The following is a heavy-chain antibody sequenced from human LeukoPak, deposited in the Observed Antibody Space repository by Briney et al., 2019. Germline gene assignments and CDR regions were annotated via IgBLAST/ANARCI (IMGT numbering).Heavy chain of an antibody. V-gene: IGHV4-30-4*01. J-gene: IGHJ4*02. CDR2: IYYSGST. D-gene: IGHD3-22*01. CDR1: GGSISSGDYY. Sequence: TLSLTCTVSGGSISSGDYYWSWIRQPPGKGLEWFGYIYYSGSTYYNPSLKSRVTISVDTPKNQFSLKLSSVTAADTAVYYCAGDYYDSSGYGSPFGYWGQGALVTVSS. CDR3: AGDYYDSSGYGSPFGY.